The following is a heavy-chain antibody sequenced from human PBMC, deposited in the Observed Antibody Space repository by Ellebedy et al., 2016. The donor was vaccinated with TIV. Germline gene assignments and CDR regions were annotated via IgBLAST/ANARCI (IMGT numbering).Heavy chain of an antibody. CDR2: INPSGSHT. Sequence: ASVTVSCKASGYTLTSYYMHWVRQAPGQGLEWVGIINPSGSHTNYAQKLQGRVTMTRNTSTSTVYMELSSLRSEDTAVYYCASGFDNSGCLDFWGQGTLVTVFS. CDR3: ASGFDNSGCLDF. CDR1: GYTLTSYY. D-gene: IGHD3-22*01. V-gene: IGHV1-46*04. J-gene: IGHJ5*01.